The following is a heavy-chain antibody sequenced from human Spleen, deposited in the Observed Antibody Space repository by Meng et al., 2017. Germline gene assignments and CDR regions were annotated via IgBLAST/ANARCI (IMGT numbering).Heavy chain of an antibody. CDR2: INSYSSFI. CDR1: GFTFSSYS. J-gene: IGHJ4*02. D-gene: IGHD2-15*01. Sequence: GESLKISCAGSGFTFSSYSMNWVRHAPGKGLEWVSSINSYSSFIYYADSVKGRFTMSRDNARNSLYLQMNSLRAEDTAVYYCARVTMGAAFFDFWGQGTLVTVSS. V-gene: IGHV3-21*06. CDR3: ARVTMGAAFFDF.